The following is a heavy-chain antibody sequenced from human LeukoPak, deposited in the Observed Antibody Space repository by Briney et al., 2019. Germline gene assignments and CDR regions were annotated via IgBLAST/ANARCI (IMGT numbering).Heavy chain of an antibody. D-gene: IGHD1-26*01. CDR1: GGSISSYY. Sequence: SETLSLTCTVSGGSISSYYWSWIRQPPGKGLEWIGYIYYSGSTNYNPSLKSRVTISVDTSKNQFSLKLSSVTAADTAVYYCARDHGIVGATRAFDIWGQGTVVTVSS. CDR3: ARDHGIVGATRAFDI. J-gene: IGHJ3*02. V-gene: IGHV4-59*01. CDR2: IYYSGST.